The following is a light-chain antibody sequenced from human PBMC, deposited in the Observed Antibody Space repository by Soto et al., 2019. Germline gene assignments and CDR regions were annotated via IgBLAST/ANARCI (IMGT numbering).Light chain of an antibody. J-gene: IGKJ4*01. Sequence: EIVMTQSPATLSVSPGERATLSCRASQSVSSNLAWYQQKPGQAPRLLIYGASTRATGVPARFSGSGSGTEFTLTISSLQPDDFATYYCQQYNSYSRTFGGGTKVDI. V-gene: IGKV3-15*01. CDR2: GAS. CDR1: QSVSSN. CDR3: QQYNSYSRT.